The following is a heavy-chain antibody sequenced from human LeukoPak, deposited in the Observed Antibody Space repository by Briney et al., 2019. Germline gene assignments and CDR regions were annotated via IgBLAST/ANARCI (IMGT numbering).Heavy chain of an antibody. Sequence: ASVTVSCKASGYTFTSYGISWVRHAPGQGLEWMGWISAYNGNTNYAQKLQGRVTMTTDTSTSTAYMELRSLRSDVTAVYYCARAGAPEAATTRGAQFDYWGQGTLVTVSS. CDR3: ARAGAPEAATTRGAQFDY. CDR1: GYTFTSYG. J-gene: IGHJ4*02. D-gene: IGHD5-12*01. V-gene: IGHV1-18*01. CDR2: ISAYNGNT.